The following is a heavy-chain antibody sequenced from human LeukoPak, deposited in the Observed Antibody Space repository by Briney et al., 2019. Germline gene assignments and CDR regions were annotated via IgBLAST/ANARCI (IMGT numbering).Heavy chain of an antibody. CDR2: IYPGDSDT. V-gene: IGHV5-51*01. CDR3: ARGDNWFDP. J-gene: IGHJ5*02. Sequence: GESLKISRKGSGYRFTSSWIGWVRQVPGKGLEWMGIIYPGDSDTRYSPSFQGQVTISADKSISTAYLQWNSLKVSDTAMYYCARGDNWFDPWGQGTLVTVSS. CDR1: GYRFTSSW.